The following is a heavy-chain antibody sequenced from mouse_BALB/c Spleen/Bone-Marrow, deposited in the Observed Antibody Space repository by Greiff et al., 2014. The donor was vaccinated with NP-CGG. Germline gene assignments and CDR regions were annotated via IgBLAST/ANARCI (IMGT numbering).Heavy chain of an antibody. Sequence: EVQLQQSGAELVKPGASVKLSCTASGFNIKDTYMHWVKQRPEQGLEWIGRIDPANGNTKYDPKFQGKATITADTSSNTAYPQLSSLTSEDTAVYYCARGLIQYYYAMDYWGQGTSVTVSS. V-gene: IGHV14-3*02. CDR2: IDPANGNT. D-gene: IGHD2-3*01. J-gene: IGHJ4*01. CDR1: GFNIKDTY. CDR3: ARGLIQYYYAMDY.